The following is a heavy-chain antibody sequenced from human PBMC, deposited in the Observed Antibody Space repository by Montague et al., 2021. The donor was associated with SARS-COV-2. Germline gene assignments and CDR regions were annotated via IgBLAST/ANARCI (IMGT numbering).Heavy chain of an antibody. J-gene: IGHJ6*02. CDR3: ARNAYNHYGLDV. V-gene: IGHV4-59*08. CDR2: IDDSGTT. CDR1: GGSLSTYY. Sequence: SETLSLTCSVPGGSLSTYYWSWIRQPPGKGLEWIGYIDDSGTTRYKPSLRSRATISLDLSKNQFSLDLNSVTAADTAVYYCARNAYNHYGLDVWGQGTAVTVSS.